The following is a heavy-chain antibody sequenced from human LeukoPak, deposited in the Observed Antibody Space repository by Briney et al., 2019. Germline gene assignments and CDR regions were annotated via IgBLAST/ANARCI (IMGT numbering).Heavy chain of an antibody. D-gene: IGHD2-15*01. CDR1: GYTFTGDW. Sequence: GESLKISCKASGYTFTGDWIGWVRQMPGKGLEWMGIIYPGDSDTRYSPSFQGQVTISADKSISTAYLQWSSLKASDTAMYYCARVVAATEQRNWFDPWGQGTLVTVSS. CDR3: ARVVAATEQRNWFDP. V-gene: IGHV5-51*01. CDR2: IYPGDSDT. J-gene: IGHJ5*02.